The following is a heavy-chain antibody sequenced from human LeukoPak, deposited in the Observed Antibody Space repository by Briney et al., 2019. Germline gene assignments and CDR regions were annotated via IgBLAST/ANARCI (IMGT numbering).Heavy chain of an antibody. Sequence: SETLSLTCTVSGGSISSSSYYWGWIRQPPGKGLEWIGSIYYSGSTYYNPSLKSRVTISVDTSKNQFSLKLSSVTAADTAVHYCASLYDYVWGSYPWYFDYWGQGTLVTVSS. CDR1: GGSISSSSYY. V-gene: IGHV4-39*01. J-gene: IGHJ4*02. D-gene: IGHD3-16*02. CDR3: ASLYDYVWGSYPWYFDY. CDR2: IYYSGST.